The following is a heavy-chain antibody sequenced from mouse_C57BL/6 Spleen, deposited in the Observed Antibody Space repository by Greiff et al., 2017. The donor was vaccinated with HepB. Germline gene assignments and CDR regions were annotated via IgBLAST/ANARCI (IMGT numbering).Heavy chain of an antibody. CDR3: TRDRETPWYFDV. CDR2: ISSGGDYI. Sequence: EVQGVESGEGLVKPGGSLKLSCAASGFTFSSYAMSWVRQTPEKRLEWVAYISSGGDYIYYADTVKGRFTISRDNARNTLYLQMSSLKSEDTAMYYCTRDRETPWYFDVWGTGTTVTVSS. J-gene: IGHJ1*03. V-gene: IGHV5-9-1*02. CDR1: GFTFSSYA.